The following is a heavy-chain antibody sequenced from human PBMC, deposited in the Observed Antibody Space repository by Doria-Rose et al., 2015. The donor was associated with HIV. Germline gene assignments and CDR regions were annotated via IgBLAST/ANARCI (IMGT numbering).Heavy chain of an antibody. CDR3: ARVLSGTYDY. CDR1: GGSISHYY. J-gene: IGHJ4*02. CDR2: IFYTGIT. V-gene: IGHV4-59*01. D-gene: IGHD1-26*01. Sequence: QVQLQESGPGLVKPSETLSLTCSVSGGSISHYYWSWIRQPPGKGLEYIGDIFYTGITTYSPSLKSRVSISIDTSKNKFSLRLSSVTAADTAVYYCARVLSGTYDYWGQGTLVTVSS.